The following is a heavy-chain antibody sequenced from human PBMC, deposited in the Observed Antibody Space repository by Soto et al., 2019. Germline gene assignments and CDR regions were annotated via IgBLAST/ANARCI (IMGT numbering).Heavy chain of an antibody. Sequence: GGSLRLSCAASGFPFSDYAMHWVRQTPGRGPEWLALISFNGINTYYADSVKGRFTISRDKSKNTLYLQMSTLRAEDTAVYYCARDVSGFEYFDLWGQGTLVTVSS. V-gene: IGHV3-30-3*01. CDR3: ARDVSGFEYFDL. CDR1: GFPFSDYA. CDR2: ISFNGINT. D-gene: IGHD3-9*01. J-gene: IGHJ4*02.